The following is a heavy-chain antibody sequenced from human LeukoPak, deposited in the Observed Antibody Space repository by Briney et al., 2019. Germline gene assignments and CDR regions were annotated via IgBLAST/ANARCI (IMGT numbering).Heavy chain of an antibody. Sequence: GGSLRLSCGGSGFTFKSFSMHWVRQAPGKGLEWVSDISSNSGIKSYADSVKGRFTISRDNAKNSLYLQMNSLRAEDTAVYYCARRTIRPDAFDIWGQGTMVTVSS. CDR2: ISSNSGIK. CDR1: GFTFKSFS. J-gene: IGHJ3*02. V-gene: IGHV3-48*01. CDR3: ARRTIRPDAFDI. D-gene: IGHD1-1*01.